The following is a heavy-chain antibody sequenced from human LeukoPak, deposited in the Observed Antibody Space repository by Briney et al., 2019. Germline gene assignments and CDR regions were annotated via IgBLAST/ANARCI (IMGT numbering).Heavy chain of an antibody. CDR2: ISAYNGNT. V-gene: IGHV1-18*01. CDR1: GYTFTSYG. J-gene: IGHJ4*02. CDR3: ARDLWNYYDSSGYYYFDY. D-gene: IGHD3-22*01. Sequence: ASVKVSCKASGYTFTSYGISWVRQAPGQGLEWMGWISAYNGNTNYAQKLQGRVTMTTDTSTSTAYMELRSLRSDDTAVYYCARDLWNYYDSSGYYYFDYWGQGTLVTVSS.